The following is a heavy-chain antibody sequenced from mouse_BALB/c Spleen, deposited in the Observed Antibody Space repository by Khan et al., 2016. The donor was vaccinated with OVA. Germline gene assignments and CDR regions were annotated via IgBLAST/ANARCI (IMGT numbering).Heavy chain of an antibody. D-gene: IGHD2-14*01. CDR2: ILYSGST. J-gene: IGHJ3*01. Sequence: EVKLLESGPSLVKPSQTLSLTCSVTGDSITSGYWCWIRKFPGNKLEYMGYILYSGSTYYNPSLKSRIYITRHTSQNQYYLQLNSVTTEDTATYYCARSTDRYAFAYWGQGTLVTVSA. CDR1: GDSITSGY. V-gene: IGHV3-8*02. CDR3: ARSTDRYAFAY.